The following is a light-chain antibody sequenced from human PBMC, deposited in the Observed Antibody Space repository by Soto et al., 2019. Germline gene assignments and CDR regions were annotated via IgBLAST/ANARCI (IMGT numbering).Light chain of an antibody. CDR1: QDISNY. V-gene: IGKV1-33*01. CDR2: DAS. CDR3: QQYDNLPSLT. J-gene: IGKJ4*01. Sequence: DIQMTQSPSSLSASVGDRVTITCQASQDISNYLNWYQQKPGKAPKLLIYDASNLETGVPSRFSGSGSGIDFTFTISSLQSEDIATYYCQQYDNLPSLTFGGGTKVDIK.